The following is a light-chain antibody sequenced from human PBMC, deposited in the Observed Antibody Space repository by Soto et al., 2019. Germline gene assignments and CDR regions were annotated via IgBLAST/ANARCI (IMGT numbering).Light chain of an antibody. CDR2: GAS. CDR3: QQFDSSVT. V-gene: IGKV3-20*01. Sequence: EIVLTQSPGSRSLSPGERATLSCRASQSVSSSFFAWYQQRPGQAPRLLMYGASSRATGIPERFSGSGSGKDFTLTSSRLEPDDFAVYYCQQFDSSVTFGQGTKVEI. CDR1: QSVSSSF. J-gene: IGKJ1*01.